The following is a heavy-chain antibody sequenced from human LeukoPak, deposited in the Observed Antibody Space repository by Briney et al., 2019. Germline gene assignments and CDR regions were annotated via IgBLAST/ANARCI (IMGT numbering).Heavy chain of an antibody. CDR3: ARVVYGFWSGYGFDP. Sequence: GGSLRLSCAASGFTVSSNYMSWVRQAPGKGLEWGSVIYSGGSTYYADSVKGRFTISRDNSKNTLYLQMNSLRAEDTAVYYCARVVYGFWSGYGFDPWGQGTLVTVSS. CDR2: IYSGGST. V-gene: IGHV3-53*01. J-gene: IGHJ5*02. CDR1: GFTVSSNY. D-gene: IGHD3-3*01.